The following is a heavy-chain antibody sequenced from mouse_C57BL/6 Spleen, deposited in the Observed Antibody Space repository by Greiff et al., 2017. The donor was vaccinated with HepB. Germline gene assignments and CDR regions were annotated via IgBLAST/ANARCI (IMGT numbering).Heavy chain of an antibody. CDR3: ARPTVVDTPRDFDY. D-gene: IGHD1-1*01. CDR1: GYTFTSYW. J-gene: IGHJ2*01. CDR2: IHPNSGST. Sequence: VQLQQPGAELVKPGASVKLSCKASGYTFTSYWMHWVKQRPGQGLEWIGMIHPNSGSTNYNEKFKSKATLTVDKSSSTAYMQLSSLTSEDSAVYYCARPTVVDTPRDFDYWGQGTTLTVSS. V-gene: IGHV1-64*01.